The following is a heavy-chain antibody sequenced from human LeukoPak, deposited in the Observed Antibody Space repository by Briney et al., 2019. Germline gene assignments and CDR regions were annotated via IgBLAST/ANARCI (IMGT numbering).Heavy chain of an antibody. CDR3: AKDKNPHYYDSSGYPYYFDY. D-gene: IGHD3-22*01. J-gene: IGHJ4*02. Sequence: GGSLRLSCTVSGFTVSSNSWSWVRQAPGKGLEWVSFIYSGGNTHYSDSVKGRFTLSRDNSKNTLYLQMNSLRAEDTAVYYCAKDKNPHYYDSSGYPYYFDYWGQGTLVTVSS. V-gene: IGHV3-53*01. CDR1: GFTVSSNS. CDR2: IYSGGNT.